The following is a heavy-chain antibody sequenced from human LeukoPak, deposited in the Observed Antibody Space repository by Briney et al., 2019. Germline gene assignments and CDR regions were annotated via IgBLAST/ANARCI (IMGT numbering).Heavy chain of an antibody. D-gene: IGHD6-13*01. CDR3: ATASWREGHGGAFDI. Sequence: ASVKVSCKASGYTFTSYDINWVRQATGQGLEWMGWMNPNSGNTGYAQEFQGRVTMTEDTSTDTAYMELSSLRSEDTAVYYCATASWREGHGGAFDIWGQGTMVTVSS. J-gene: IGHJ3*02. V-gene: IGHV1-8*01. CDR2: MNPNSGNT. CDR1: GYTFTSYD.